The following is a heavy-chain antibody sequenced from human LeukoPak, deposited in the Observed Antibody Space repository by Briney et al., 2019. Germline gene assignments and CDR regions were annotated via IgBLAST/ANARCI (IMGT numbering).Heavy chain of an antibody. CDR3: ARDPYSSSWYVAWFDP. J-gene: IGHJ5*02. CDR2: IIPILGIA. V-gene: IGHV1-69*04. Sequence: GSSVKVSCKASGGTFSSYAISWVRQAPGQGLEWMGRIIPILGIANYAQKFQGGVTITADKSTSTAYMELSSLRSEDTAVYYCARDPYSSSWYVAWFDPWGQGTLVTVSS. D-gene: IGHD6-13*01. CDR1: GGTFSSYA.